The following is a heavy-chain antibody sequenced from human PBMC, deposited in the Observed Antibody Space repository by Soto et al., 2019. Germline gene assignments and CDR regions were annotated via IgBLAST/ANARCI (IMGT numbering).Heavy chain of an antibody. CDR2: IMSTTDGGTT. CDR1: GFTLSKAW. D-gene: IGHD1-26*01. Sequence: GGSLRLSCATCGFTLSKAWVGWVRQAPGEGLEWVGRIMSTTDGGTTDYAAPVTGRFTISRDDSKRTLYLQMSRLKTEDTAFYYCTTDSGMSPYSFNYWGQGTLVTVSS. J-gene: IGHJ4*02. V-gene: IGHV3-15*01. CDR3: TTDSGMSPYSFNY.